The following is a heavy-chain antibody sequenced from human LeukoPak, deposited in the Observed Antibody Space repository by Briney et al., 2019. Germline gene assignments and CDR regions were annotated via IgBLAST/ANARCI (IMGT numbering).Heavy chain of an antibody. D-gene: IGHD6-13*01. CDR2: INHSGST. CDR3: ARGKNNLEYTSSLWVWFDP. J-gene: IGHJ5*02. CDR1: GGSFSGYY. Sequence: SETLSLTCAVYGGSFSGYYWSWIRQPPGKGLEWIGEINHSGSTNYNPSLKSRVTISVDTSKNQFSLKLNSMTAADTAVYYCARGKNNLEYTSSLWVWFDPWGQGTLVTVSS. V-gene: IGHV4-34*01.